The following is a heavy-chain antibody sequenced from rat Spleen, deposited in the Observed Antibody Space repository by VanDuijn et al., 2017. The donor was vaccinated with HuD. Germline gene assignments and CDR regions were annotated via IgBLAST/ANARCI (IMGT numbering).Heavy chain of an antibody. D-gene: IGHD1-2*01. CDR3: ARRRFSSYVYVDDY. V-gene: IGHV1-43*01. Sequence: QVQLQQSGTELAKPGSSVKISCEASGYSFTSYYISWIKQTTVQGLEYIGYIDTGSGVTNYNEKFKGKATLTVDKSSSTAFMQLSSPTPDDSAVYYCARRRFSSYVYVDDYWGQGTLVTVSS. CDR2: IDTGSGVT. CDR1: GYSFTSYY. J-gene: IGHJ3*01.